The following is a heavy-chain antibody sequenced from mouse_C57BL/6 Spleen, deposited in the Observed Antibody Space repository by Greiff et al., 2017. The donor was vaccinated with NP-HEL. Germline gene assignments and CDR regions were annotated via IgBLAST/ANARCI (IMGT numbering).Heavy chain of an antibody. CDR1: GFTFSSYA. D-gene: IGHD4-1*01. V-gene: IGHV5-4*03. Sequence: EVKLMESGGGLVKPGGSLKLSCAASGFTFSSYAMSWVRQTPEKRLEWVATISDGGSYTYYPDNVKGRFTISRDNAKNNLYLQMSHLKSEDTAMYYFASATWVYAMDYWGQGTSATVSS. J-gene: IGHJ4*01. CDR2: ISDGGSYT. CDR3: ASATWVYAMDY.